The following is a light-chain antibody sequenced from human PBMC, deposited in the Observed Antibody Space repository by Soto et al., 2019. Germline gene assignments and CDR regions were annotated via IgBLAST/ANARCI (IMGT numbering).Light chain of an antibody. J-gene: IGLJ3*02. Sequence: QSALTQPASVSGPPGQSITISCTGTSSDVGAYNYVSWYQHHPGKAPRLVIYDVTNRPSGISDRFSGSKSGNTASLTISGLQPEDEGDYYCSAYTARSTLVFGGGTKLTVL. CDR2: DVT. CDR3: SAYTARSTLV. V-gene: IGLV2-14*01. CDR1: SSDVGAYNY.